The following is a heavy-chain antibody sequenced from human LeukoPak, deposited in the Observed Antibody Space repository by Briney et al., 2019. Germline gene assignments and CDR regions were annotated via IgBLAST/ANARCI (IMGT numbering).Heavy chain of an antibody. CDR2: ISGSASGGIT. CDR3: ANHRSAFEF. V-gene: IGHV3-23*01. D-gene: IGHD3-10*01. CDR1: GFTFSIYG. Sequence: GRSLRLSCAASGFTFSIYGMSWVRQSPGKGLEWVSAISGSASGGITNYADSVRGRFTISRDDYTNTLYLQMNSLRVEDMAVYYCANHRSAFEFWGQGTLVTVSS. J-gene: IGHJ4*02.